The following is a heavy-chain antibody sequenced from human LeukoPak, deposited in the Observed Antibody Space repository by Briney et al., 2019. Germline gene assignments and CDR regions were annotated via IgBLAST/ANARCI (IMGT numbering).Heavy chain of an antibody. CDR2: ISDNGDST. J-gene: IGHJ4*02. D-gene: IGHD1-26*01. Sequence: GGSLRLSCAASGFTFSTFAVSWVRQAPGKGLEWVSIISDNGDSTYYADSVKGRFTTSRDNTKNTLYLQMNSLRAEDTAVYYCAREVGALDYWGQGTLVTVSS. CDR3: AREVGALDY. V-gene: IGHV3-23*01. CDR1: GFTFSTFA.